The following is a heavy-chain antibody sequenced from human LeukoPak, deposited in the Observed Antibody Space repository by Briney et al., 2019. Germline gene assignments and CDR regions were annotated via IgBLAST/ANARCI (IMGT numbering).Heavy chain of an antibody. V-gene: IGHV3-21*01. CDR3: ARPHDYGDYFYFDY. D-gene: IGHD4-17*01. CDR1: GFTFSSYS. CDR2: ISSGSSYI. J-gene: IGHJ4*02. Sequence: PGVSLRLSCAASGFTFSSYSMNWVRQAPGKGLEWVSSISSGSSYIYYADSVKGRFTISRDNAKNSLYLQMNSLRAEDTAVYYCARPHDYGDYFYFDYWGQGTLVTVSS.